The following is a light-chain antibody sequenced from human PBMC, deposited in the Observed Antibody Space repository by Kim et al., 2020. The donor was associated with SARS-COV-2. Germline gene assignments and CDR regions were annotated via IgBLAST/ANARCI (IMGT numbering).Light chain of an antibody. CDR3: QQTYSSLTVT. V-gene: IGKV1-39*01. CDR1: QSVGTY. J-gene: IGKJ5*01. CDR2: SAS. Sequence: SVGDSVTITCRASQSVGTYLNWYQHKPGKAPNLLIDSASTLQSGVPSRFSGGGSGTEFTLTISSLQREDFATYYCQQTYSSLTVTFGQGTRLEIK.